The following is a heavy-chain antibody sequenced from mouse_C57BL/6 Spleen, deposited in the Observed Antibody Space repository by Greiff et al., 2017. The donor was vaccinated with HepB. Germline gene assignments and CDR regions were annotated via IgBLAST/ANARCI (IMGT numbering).Heavy chain of an antibody. CDR2: ISYDGSN. V-gene: IGHV3-6*01. Sequence: QLQESGPGLVKPSQSLSLTCSVTGYSITSGYYWNWIRQFPGNKLEWMGYISYDGSNNYNPSLKNRISITRDTSKNQFFLKLNSVTTEDTATYYCARDNYGSRDYAMDYWGQGTSVTVSS. CDR3: ARDNYGSRDYAMDY. CDR1: GYSITSGYY. J-gene: IGHJ4*01. D-gene: IGHD1-1*01.